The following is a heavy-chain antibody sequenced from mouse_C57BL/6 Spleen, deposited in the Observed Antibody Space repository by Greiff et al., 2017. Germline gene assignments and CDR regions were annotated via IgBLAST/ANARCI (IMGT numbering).Heavy chain of an antibody. V-gene: IGHV10-3*01. Sequence: EVQRVESGGGLVQPKGSLKLSCAASGFTFNTYAMHWVRQAPGKGLECVARIRSKSSNYATYYADSVKDRFTISRDDSQSMLYLQMNNLKTEDTAMYYCVRDRGSNYAMDYWGQGTSVTVSS. CDR1: GFTFNTYA. CDR2: IRSKSSNYAT. J-gene: IGHJ4*01. CDR3: VRDRGSNYAMDY. D-gene: IGHD1-1*01.